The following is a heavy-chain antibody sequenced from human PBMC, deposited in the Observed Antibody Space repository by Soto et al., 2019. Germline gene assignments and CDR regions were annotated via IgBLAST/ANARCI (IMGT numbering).Heavy chain of an antibody. CDR1: GFTFSSYG. D-gene: IGHD4-17*01. J-gene: IGHJ4*02. CDR3: AKDGLGGDPPDYGDYVATPGY. CDR2: ISYDGSNK. Sequence: GGSLRLSCAASGFTFSSYGMHWVRQAPGKGLEWVAVISYDGSNKYYADSVKGRFTISRDNSKNTLYLQMNSLRAEDTAVYYCAKDGLGGDPPDYGDYVATPGYWGQGTLVTVSS. V-gene: IGHV3-30*18.